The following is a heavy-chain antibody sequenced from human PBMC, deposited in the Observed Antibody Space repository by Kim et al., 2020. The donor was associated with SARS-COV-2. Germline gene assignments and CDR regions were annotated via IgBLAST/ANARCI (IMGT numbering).Heavy chain of an antibody. Sequence: GGSLRLSCAASGFTFSNAWMSWVRQAPGKGLEWVGRIKSKTDGGTTDYAAPVKGRFTISSDDSKNTLYLQMNSLKTEDTAVYYCTTDPAAEMATIDLYYYGMDVWGQGTTVTVSS. CDR1: GFTFSNAW. CDR2: IKSKTDGGTT. CDR3: TTDPAAEMATIDLYYYGMDV. J-gene: IGHJ6*02. D-gene: IGHD5-12*01. V-gene: IGHV3-15*01.